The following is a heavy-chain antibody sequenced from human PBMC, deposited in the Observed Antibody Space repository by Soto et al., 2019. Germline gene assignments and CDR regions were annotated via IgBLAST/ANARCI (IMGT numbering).Heavy chain of an antibody. V-gene: IGHV1-46*01. D-gene: IGHD6-25*01. CDR1: GYTVTNYY. CDR3: AIGAAVGGRRFDY. Sequence: ASVKVSCKASGYTVTNYYMQWARQAPGQGLEWMGIINLSGGGTNYAQRFQGRVIMTRDTSTSTVYMELSGLTSDDTAVYYCAIGAAVGGRRFDYWGQGSLVTVSS. CDR2: INLSGGGT. J-gene: IGHJ4*02.